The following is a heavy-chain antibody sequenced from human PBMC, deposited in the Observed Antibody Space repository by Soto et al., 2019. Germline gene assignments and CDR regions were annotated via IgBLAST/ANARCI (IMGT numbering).Heavy chain of an antibody. V-gene: IGHV4-59*01. CDR2: IYYSGST. CDR1: GFSISSYY. D-gene: IGHD6-19*01. CDR3: VTSTPNNSGWFWYFDY. Sequence: SETLSLTCTVSGFSISSYYWSLIRQPPGKGLEWIGYIYYSGSTNYNPSLKSRVTISVDTSKNQFSLKLSSVTAADTAVYYCVTSTPNNSGWFWYFDYWGQGTLVTVSS. J-gene: IGHJ4*02.